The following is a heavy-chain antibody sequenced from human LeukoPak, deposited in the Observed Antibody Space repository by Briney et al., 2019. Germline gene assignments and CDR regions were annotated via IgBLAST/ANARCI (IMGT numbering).Heavy chain of an antibody. V-gene: IGHV3-74*01. CDR1: GFTFDDYA. CDR3: ARGLEYYYDSSGYYLYGMDV. J-gene: IGHJ6*02. CDR2: INSDGSST. Sequence: PGGSLRLSCAASGFTFDDYAMHWVRQAPGKGLVWVSRINSDGSSTSYADSVKGRFTISRDNAKNTLYLQMNSLRAEDTAVYYCARGLEYYYDSSGYYLYGMDVWGQGTTVTVSS. D-gene: IGHD3-22*01.